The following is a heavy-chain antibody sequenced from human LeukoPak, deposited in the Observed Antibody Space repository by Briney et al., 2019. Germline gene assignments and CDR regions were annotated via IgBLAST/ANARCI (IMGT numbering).Heavy chain of an antibody. CDR2: IKQDGSEK. V-gene: IGHV3-7*01. D-gene: IGHD6-13*01. Sequence: GGSLRLSCAASGFTFSSYWMSWVRQAPGKGLEWVANIKQDGSEKYYVDSVKGRFSISRDNAKNSLYLQMNSLRAEDTAAYYCARVKGSRPLRKFDYWGQGTLVTVSS. CDR3: ARVKGSRPLRKFDY. J-gene: IGHJ4*02. CDR1: GFTFSSYW.